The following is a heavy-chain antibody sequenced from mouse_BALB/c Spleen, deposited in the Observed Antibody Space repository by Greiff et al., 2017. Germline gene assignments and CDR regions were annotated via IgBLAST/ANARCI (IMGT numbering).Heavy chain of an antibody. CDR2: IYPGDGDT. D-gene: IGHD1-2*01. CDR1: GYAFSSSW. Sequence: VQLQQSGPELVKPGASVKISCKASGYAFSSSWMNWVKQRPGQGLEWIGRIYPGDGDTNYNGKFKGKATLTADKSSSTAYMQLSSLTSVDSAVYFCAREYGYGYYAMDYWGQGTSVTVSS. CDR3: AREYGYGYYAMDY. V-gene: IGHV1-82*01. J-gene: IGHJ4*01.